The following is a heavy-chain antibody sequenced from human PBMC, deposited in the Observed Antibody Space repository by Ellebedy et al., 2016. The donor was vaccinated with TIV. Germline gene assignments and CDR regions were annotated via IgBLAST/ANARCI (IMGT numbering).Heavy chain of an antibody. V-gene: IGHV4-4*07. J-gene: IGHJ4*02. CDR2: IHVTGSL. D-gene: IGHD4-23*01. CDR1: SGSINTYY. CDR3: ARDYGGHSYDS. Sequence: MPSETLSLTCNVSSGSINTYYWSWIRQSAGKGLEWIGRIHVTGSLNYKPSLKNRVSMSVDASTNQVSLRLSSVTAADTAVYYCARDYGGHSYDSWGQGTLVTVSS.